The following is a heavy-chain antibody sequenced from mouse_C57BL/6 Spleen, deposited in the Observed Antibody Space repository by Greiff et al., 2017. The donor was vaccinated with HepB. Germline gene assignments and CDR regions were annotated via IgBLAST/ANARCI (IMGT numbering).Heavy chain of an antibody. J-gene: IGHJ4*01. CDR2: IDPENGDT. CDR1: GFNIKDDY. CDR3: TTPLTGYYAMDY. D-gene: IGHD4-1*01. V-gene: IGHV14-4*01. Sequence: VQLQQSGAELVRPGASVKLSCTASGFNIKDDYMHWVKQRPEQGLEWIGWIDPENGDTEYASKFQGKATITADTSSNTAYLQLSSLTSEDTAVYYCTTPLTGYYAMDYWGQGTSVTVSS.